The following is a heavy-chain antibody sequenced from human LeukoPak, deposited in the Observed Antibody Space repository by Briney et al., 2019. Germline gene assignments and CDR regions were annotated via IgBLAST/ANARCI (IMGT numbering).Heavy chain of an antibody. J-gene: IGHJ4*02. CDR2: ISSSGSTI. Sequence: GGSLRLSCAASGFTFSNYWMSWIRQAPGKGLEWVSYISSSGSTIYYADSVKGRFTISRDNAKNSLYLQMNSLRAEDTAVYYCARALYSSPLYYFDYWGQGTLVTVSS. D-gene: IGHD6-19*01. CDR3: ARALYSSPLYYFDY. V-gene: IGHV3-11*04. CDR1: GFTFSNYW.